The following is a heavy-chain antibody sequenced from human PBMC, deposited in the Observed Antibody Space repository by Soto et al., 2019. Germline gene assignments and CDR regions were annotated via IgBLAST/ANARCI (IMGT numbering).Heavy chain of an antibody. J-gene: IGHJ4*02. V-gene: IGHV4-30-4*01. D-gene: IGHD3-16*01. CDR1: GGSIISGDYY. CDR3: ASFRGDPAYFDY. Sequence: SETLSLTCTVSGGSIISGDYYFICIRQPPGKGLEWIGYIYYSGSTYYNPSLKSRVTISVDASKNQFSLKLSSVTAADTAVYYCASFRGDPAYFDYWGQGTLVTVSS. CDR2: IYYSGST.